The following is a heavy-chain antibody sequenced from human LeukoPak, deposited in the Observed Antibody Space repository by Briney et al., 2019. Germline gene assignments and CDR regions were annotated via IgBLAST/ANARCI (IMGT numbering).Heavy chain of an antibody. Sequence: PSETLSLTCTVSGGSISSSSYYWGWIRQPPGKGLGWIGSIYYSGSTYYNPSLKSRVTISVDTSKNQFSLKLSSVTAADTAVYYCAREHSGSYLRYWYFDLWGRGTLVTVSS. V-gene: IGHV4-39*07. J-gene: IGHJ2*01. CDR3: AREHSGSYLRYWYFDL. CDR2: IYYSGST. D-gene: IGHD1-26*01. CDR1: GGSISSSSYY.